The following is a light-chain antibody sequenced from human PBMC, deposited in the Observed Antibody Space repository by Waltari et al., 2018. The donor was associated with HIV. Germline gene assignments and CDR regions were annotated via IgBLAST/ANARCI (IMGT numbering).Light chain of an antibody. V-gene: IGLV1-40*01. Sequence: QSVLPQPPSVSGAPGPRVTISCTRSSPNIGAGYDVHWYQQLPGTAPKLLIYGNSNRPSGVPDRFSGSKSGTSASLAITGLQAEDEADYYCQSYDSSLSAPVVFGGGTKLTVL. J-gene: IGLJ2*01. CDR1: SPNIGAGYD. CDR3: QSYDSSLSAPVV. CDR2: GNS.